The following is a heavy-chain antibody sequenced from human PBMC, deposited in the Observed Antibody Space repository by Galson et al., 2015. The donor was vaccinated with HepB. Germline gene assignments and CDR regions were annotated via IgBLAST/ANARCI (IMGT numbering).Heavy chain of an antibody. CDR2: IWSDGSNK. V-gene: IGHV3-33*01. CDR1: GFTFSRYG. CDR3: ARGGDGDLNYFDY. Sequence: SLRLSCAASGFTFSRYGIHWVRQAPGKGLEWVAFIWSDGSNKYYADSVRGRFTISRDNSKNTLYLQMNCLRTEDTAVYYCARGGDGDLNYFDYWGQGTLVTV. J-gene: IGHJ4*02. D-gene: IGHD4-17*01.